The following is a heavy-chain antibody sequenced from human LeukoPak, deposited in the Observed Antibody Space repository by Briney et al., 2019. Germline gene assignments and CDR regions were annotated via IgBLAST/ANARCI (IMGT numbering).Heavy chain of an antibody. J-gene: IGHJ4*02. CDR2: IYYSGST. D-gene: IGHD3-10*01. Sequence: SETLSLTCTVSGGSISSGDYYWSWIRQPPGKGLEWIGYIYYSGSTNYNPSLKSRVTISVDKSKNQFSLKLSSVTAADTAVYYCAAKDYGSGSYSKDDYWGQGTLVTVSS. V-gene: IGHV4-30-4*01. CDR1: GGSISSGDYY. CDR3: AAKDYGSGSYSKDDY.